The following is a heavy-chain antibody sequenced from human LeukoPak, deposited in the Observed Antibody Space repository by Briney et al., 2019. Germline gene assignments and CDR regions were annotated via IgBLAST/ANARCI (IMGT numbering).Heavy chain of an antibody. D-gene: IGHD3-10*01. V-gene: IGHV4-38-2*02. Sequence: PSETLSLTCTVSGYSISSGYYWGWIRQPPGKGLQWIGSIYQSGSTYYNPSLKSRVTISVDTSKNQFSLKLRSVTAADTAVYYCARGGYYGSGNDFRFDPWGQGTLVTVSS. J-gene: IGHJ5*02. CDR2: IYQSGST. CDR1: GYSISSGYY. CDR3: ARGGYYGSGNDFRFDP.